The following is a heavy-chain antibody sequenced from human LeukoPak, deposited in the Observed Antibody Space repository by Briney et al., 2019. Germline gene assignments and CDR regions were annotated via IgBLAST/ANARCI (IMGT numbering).Heavy chain of an antibody. J-gene: IGHJ4*02. Sequence: GGSLRLSCAASGFTFSSYEMNWVRQAPGKGLEWVSYISSSGSTIYYADSVKGRFTISRDNSKNTLYLQMNSLRAEDTAVYYCAKCNQWLVANTADYWGQGTLVTVSS. V-gene: IGHV3-48*03. CDR3: AKCNQWLVANTADY. D-gene: IGHD6-19*01. CDR2: ISSSGSTI. CDR1: GFTFSSYE.